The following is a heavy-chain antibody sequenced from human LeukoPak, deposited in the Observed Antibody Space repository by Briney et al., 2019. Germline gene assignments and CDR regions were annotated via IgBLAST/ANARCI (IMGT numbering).Heavy chain of an antibody. CDR2: IYTSGST. Sequence: PSQTLSLTCTVSGGSISSGSYYWSWIRQPAGKGLEWIGRIYTSGSTNYNPSLQSRVTISVDTSKNQFSLKLSSVTAADTAVYYCARGTAMALPSLYYYYYMDVWGKGTTVTVSS. CDR3: ARGTAMALPSLYYYYYMDV. D-gene: IGHD5-18*01. J-gene: IGHJ6*03. CDR1: GGSISSGSYY. V-gene: IGHV4-61*02.